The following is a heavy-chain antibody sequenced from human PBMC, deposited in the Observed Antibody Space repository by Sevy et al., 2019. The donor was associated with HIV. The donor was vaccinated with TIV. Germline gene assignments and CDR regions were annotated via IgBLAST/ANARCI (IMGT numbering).Heavy chain of an antibody. CDR2: IKSKTDGGTT. Sequence: GGSLRLSCAASGFTFSNAWMSWVRQAPGKGLEWVGRIKSKTDGGTTDYAAPVKGRFTISREDSKNTLYLQMNSLKTADTAIYYCTKDSKIRGLSALLDYWGQGTLVTVSS. V-gene: IGHV3-15*01. CDR1: GFTFSNAW. D-gene: IGHD3-10*01. CDR3: TKDSKIRGLSALLDY. J-gene: IGHJ4*02.